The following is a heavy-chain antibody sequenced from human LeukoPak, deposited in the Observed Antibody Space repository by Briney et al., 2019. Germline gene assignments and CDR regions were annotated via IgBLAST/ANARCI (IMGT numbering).Heavy chain of an antibody. CDR2: IIPIFGTA. J-gene: IGHJ4*02. D-gene: IGHD5-18*01. CDR3: ARGLARTSMVTRGGVRFDY. Sequence: ASVKVSCKASGYTFTSYYMHWVRQAPGQGLEWMGGIIPIFGTANYAQKFQGRVTITADKSTSTAYMELSSLRSEDTAVYYCARGLARTSMVTRGGVRFDYWGQGTLVTVSS. V-gene: IGHV1-69*06. CDR1: GYTFTSYY.